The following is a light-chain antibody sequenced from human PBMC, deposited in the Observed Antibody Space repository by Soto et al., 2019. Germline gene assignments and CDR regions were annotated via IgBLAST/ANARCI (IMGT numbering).Light chain of an antibody. Sequence: DIQMTQSPPSLSASVGDRVTITCRASQSISSYLNWYQQKPGKAPKLLIYAASSLQSGVPSRFSGSGSGTDFTLTISSLEPEDSAVYYCQQRHMWPITFGQGTRLEIK. CDR1: QSISSY. CDR2: AAS. V-gene: IGKV1-39*01. J-gene: IGKJ5*01. CDR3: QQRHMWPIT.